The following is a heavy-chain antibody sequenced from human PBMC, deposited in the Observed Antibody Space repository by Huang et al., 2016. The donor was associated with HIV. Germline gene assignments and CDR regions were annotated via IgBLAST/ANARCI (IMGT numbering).Heavy chain of an antibody. CDR3: AKESRWFSDFDH. CDR1: GFKLSGFG. J-gene: IGHJ4*02. Sequence: QVHLVESGGGVVQPGGSLRLSFAASGFKLSGFGMHWVRQAPGKGLEGVAVISYDGRSQFYTASVKGRFTISRDNSDNTLSLQMKGLRPDDTAVYYCAKESRWFSDFDHWGQGVLVSVSS. V-gene: IGHV3-30*18. D-gene: IGHD2-15*01. CDR2: ISYDGRSQ.